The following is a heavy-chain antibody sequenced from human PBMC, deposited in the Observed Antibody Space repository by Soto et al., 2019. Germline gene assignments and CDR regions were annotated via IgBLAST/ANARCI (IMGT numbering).Heavy chain of an antibody. CDR1: GFTVSNNY. CDR3: ATGRGGGGY. J-gene: IGHJ4*02. D-gene: IGHD3-10*01. CDR2: IYSGGYT. V-gene: IGHV3-53*01. Sequence: EVQLVESGGGLIQPGGSLRLSCAVSGFTVSNNYMSWVRQAPGKGLEGVSVIYSGGYTAYGDSVKGRFTISRDNSKNTLYLQIDRRGADTRALFSCATGRGGGGYWGQGTLVTVSS.